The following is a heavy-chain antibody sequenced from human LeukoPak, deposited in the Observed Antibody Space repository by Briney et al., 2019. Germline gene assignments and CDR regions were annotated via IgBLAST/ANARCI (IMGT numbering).Heavy chain of an antibody. CDR1: GFTVSSNY. J-gene: IGHJ6*03. CDR2: IYSGGRS. V-gene: IGHV3-53*01. Sequence: GGSLRLSCAASGFTVSSNYMSWVRQAPGKGLEWVSVIYSGGRSYYADSVKGRFTISRDNSKNTLCLQTNSLRAEDTAVYYCARVLSGRGSLYSYYYYMDVWGKGTTVTISS. D-gene: IGHD3-10*01. CDR3: ARVLSGRGSLYSYYYYMDV.